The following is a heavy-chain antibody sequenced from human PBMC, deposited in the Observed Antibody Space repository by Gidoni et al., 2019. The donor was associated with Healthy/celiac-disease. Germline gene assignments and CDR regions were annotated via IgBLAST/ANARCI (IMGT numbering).Heavy chain of an antibody. CDR3: ATFSTNEYQLPR. D-gene: IGHD2-2*01. CDR1: GCTLTDLS. CDR2: FDPEDGET. V-gene: IGHV1-24*01. J-gene: IGHJ4*02. Sequence: QVQLVQSGAAVKKPGASVQVSCQVSGCTLTDLSMHWVRQAPGKGLEWMGGFDPEDGETIYAQKFQGIVTMTEDTSTDTAYMELSSLRSEDTAVYYCATFSTNEYQLPRWGQGTLVTVSS.